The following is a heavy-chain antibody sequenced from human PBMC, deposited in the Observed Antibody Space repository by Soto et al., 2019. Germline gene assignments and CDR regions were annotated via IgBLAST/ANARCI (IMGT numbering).Heavy chain of an antibody. D-gene: IGHD5-18*01. CDR2: VNQDGDEK. V-gene: IGHV3-7*01. J-gene: IGHJ4*02. CDR3: ATLGYSYGYLGY. Sequence: GGSLRLSCAASGFTFSSYWMSWVRQAPGKGLEWVANVNQDGDEKFYVGSEKGRFTISRDNTMNSLNLQKNRLSAEDTAVYYCATLGYSYGYLGYWGQGTLVTVSS. CDR1: GFTFSSYW.